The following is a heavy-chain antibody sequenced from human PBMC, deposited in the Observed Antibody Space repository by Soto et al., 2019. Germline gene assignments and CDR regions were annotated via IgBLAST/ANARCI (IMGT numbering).Heavy chain of an antibody. CDR3: AREGIPADGFDV. D-gene: IGHD1-20*01. J-gene: IGHJ3*01. CDR1: GYTFTSYG. Sequence: ASVKVSCKASGYTFTSYGISWVRQAPGQGLEWMGWINTHNSNTNYAQKLQGRVTLTTDTSASTAYMELRSLESDDTAVYYCAREGIPADGFDVWGQGTMVTVSS. V-gene: IGHV1-18*01. CDR2: INTHNSNT.